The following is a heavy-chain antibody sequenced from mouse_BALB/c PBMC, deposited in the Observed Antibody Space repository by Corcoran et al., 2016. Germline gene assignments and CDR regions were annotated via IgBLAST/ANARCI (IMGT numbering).Heavy chain of an antibody. CDR3: ARDDGYAY. CDR2: ISYDGSN. D-gene: IGHD2-3*01. J-gene: IGHJ3*01. CDR1: GYSITSGYY. Sequence: DVQLQESGAGLVKPSQSLSLTCSVTGYSITSGYYWNWIRQFPANKLEWMGYISYDGSNNYNPSLKHRISITRYTSKNQFFLKLNSVTTEDTAIYYCARDDGYAYWGQGTLVTVSA. V-gene: IGHV3-6*02.